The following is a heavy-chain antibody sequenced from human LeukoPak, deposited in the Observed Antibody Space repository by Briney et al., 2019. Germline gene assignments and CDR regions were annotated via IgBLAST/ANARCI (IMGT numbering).Heavy chain of an antibody. CDR1: GFTFSSYN. D-gene: IGHD2-15*01. Sequence: GGSLRLSCAAPGFTFSSYNMNWVRQAPGKGLEWVSSTSSSSSYIYYADSLKGRFTISRDNAKNSLFLQMNSLRAEDTAVYYCARTSAATPTYAMDVWGQGTTVTVSS. J-gene: IGHJ6*02. CDR3: ARTSAATPTYAMDV. CDR2: TSSSSSYI. V-gene: IGHV3-21*01.